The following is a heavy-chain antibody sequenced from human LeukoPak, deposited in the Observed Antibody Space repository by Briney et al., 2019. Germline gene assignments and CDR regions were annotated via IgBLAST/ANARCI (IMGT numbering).Heavy chain of an antibody. CDR2: ISYDGSNK. J-gene: IGHJ3*02. Sequence: PGRSLRLSCAASGFTFSSYAMHWVRQAPGKGLEWVAVISYDGSNKYYADSVKGRFTISRDNSKNTLYLQMNSLRAEDTAVYYCARGDVSGSYRWRNAFDIWGQGTMVTVSS. D-gene: IGHD1-26*01. CDR3: ARGDVSGSYRWRNAFDI. CDR1: GFTFSSYA. V-gene: IGHV3-30-3*01.